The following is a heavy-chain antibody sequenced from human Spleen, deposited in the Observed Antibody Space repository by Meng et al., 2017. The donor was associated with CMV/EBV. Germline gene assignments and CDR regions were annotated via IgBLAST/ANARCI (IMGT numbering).Heavy chain of an antibody. V-gene: IGHV4-34*01. D-gene: IGHD3-22*01. CDR1: GGSFSGYY. CDR2: INHSGST. Sequence: VRLQQWGAGLFKPSAPLSLTCAVYGGSFSGYYWSWIRQPPGKGLEWIGEINHSGSTNYNPSLKSRVTISVDTSKNQFSLKLSSVTAADTAVYYCARGLRGYYDSSGYPYWGQGTLVTVSS. CDR3: ARGLRGYYDSSGYPY. J-gene: IGHJ4*02.